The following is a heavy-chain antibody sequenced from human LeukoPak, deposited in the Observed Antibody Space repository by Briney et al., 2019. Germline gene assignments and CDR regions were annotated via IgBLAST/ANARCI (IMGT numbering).Heavy chain of an antibody. Sequence: SETLSLTCAVSGGSISNGAYSWSWIRQPPGKGLEWIGYIYYSGSTYYNPSLKSRVTISVDTSKNQFSLSLSSVTAADTALYYCARSSSWYPYYYYYMDVWGKGTTVTVSS. V-gene: IGHV4-30-4*07. CDR2: IYYSGST. CDR3: ARSSSWYPYYYYYMDV. D-gene: IGHD6-13*01. CDR1: GGSISNGAYS. J-gene: IGHJ6*03.